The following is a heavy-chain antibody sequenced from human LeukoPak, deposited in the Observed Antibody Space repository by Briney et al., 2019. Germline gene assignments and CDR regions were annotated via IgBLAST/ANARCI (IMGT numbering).Heavy chain of an antibody. J-gene: IGHJ3*01. V-gene: IGHV3-30*01. D-gene: IGHD1-26*01. Sequence: GGSLRLSCAASGFIFRSYPMHWVRQAPGKGLEWVAVVSYDGSGENYADSVNGRFTISRDNSKNTLYLQMNSLRAEDTAVFYSARDGVGTAFDLWGQGTMVTVSS. CDR3: ARDGVGTAFDL. CDR2: VSYDGSGE. CDR1: GFIFRSYP.